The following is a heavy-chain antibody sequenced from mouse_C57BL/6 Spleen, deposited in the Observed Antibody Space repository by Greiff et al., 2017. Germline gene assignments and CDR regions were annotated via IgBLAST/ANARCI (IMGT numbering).Heavy chain of an antibody. CDR1: GFTFSDAW. CDR3: TRRGSSFAWFAY. J-gene: IGHJ3*01. CDR2: IRNKANNHAT. D-gene: IGHD1-1*01. V-gene: IGHV6-6*01. Sequence: EVQVVESGGGLVQPGGSMKLSCAASGFTFSDAWMDWVRQSPEKGLEWVAEIRNKANNHATYYAESVKGRFTISRDDSKSSVYLQMNSLRAEDTGIYYCTRRGSSFAWFAYWGQGTLVTVSA.